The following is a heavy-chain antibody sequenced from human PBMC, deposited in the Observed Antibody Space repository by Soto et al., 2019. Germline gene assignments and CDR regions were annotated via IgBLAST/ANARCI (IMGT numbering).Heavy chain of an antibody. Sequence: GGSLRLSCAASGFTFSSYAMSWVRQAPGKGLEWVSAISGSGGSTYYADSVKGRFTISRDNSKNTLYLQMNSLRAEDTAVYYCASPYCSGGSCYSFGRIFDYWGQGTLVTVSS. J-gene: IGHJ4*02. CDR2: ISGSGGST. CDR1: GFTFSSYA. D-gene: IGHD2-15*01. CDR3: ASPYCSGGSCYSFGRIFDY. V-gene: IGHV3-23*01.